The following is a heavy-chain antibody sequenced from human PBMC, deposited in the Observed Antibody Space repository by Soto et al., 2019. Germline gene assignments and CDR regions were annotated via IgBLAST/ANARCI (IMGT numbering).Heavy chain of an antibody. CDR2: TYYRSKWYS. V-gene: IGHV6-1*01. CDR3: ARALMNPHRAFDL. Sequence: PSQTLSLTCAISGDSVSGNSAAWNWIRQSPSRGLEWLGRTYYRSKWYSDYAVSVKSRIIINPDTSKNKFSLQLNSVTPADTAVYYCARALMNPHRAFDLWGQGTMVTVSS. CDR1: GDSVSGNSAA. D-gene: IGHD3-9*01. J-gene: IGHJ3*01.